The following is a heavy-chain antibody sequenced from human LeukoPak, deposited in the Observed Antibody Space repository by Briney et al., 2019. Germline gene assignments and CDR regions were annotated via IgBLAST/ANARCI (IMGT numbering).Heavy chain of an antibody. CDR3: ARVFRSYGSGSWTFDF. D-gene: IGHD3-10*01. CDR1: GYTFTDYY. Sequence: ASLKVSCKASGYTFTDYYMHCVRQAPGQGLEWMGWINPYSGGTSNAQKFQGRVTMTRDTSISTAYMELSRLTSDDTAVYFCARVFRSYGSGSWTFDFWGQGTLVTVSS. V-gene: IGHV1-2*02. J-gene: IGHJ4*02. CDR2: INPYSGGT.